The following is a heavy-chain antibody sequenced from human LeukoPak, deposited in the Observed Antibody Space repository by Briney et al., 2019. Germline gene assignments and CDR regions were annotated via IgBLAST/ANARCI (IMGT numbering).Heavy chain of an antibody. CDR1: GGSISSSSYY. CDR3: ARGVTVIAVAPVDAFDI. V-gene: IGHV4-39*07. Sequence: PSETLSLTCTVSGGSISSSSYYWGWIRQPPGKGLEWIGSIYYSGSTYYNPSLKSRVTISVDTSKNQFSLKLSSVTAADTAVYYCARGVTVIAVAPVDAFDIWGQGTMVTVSS. CDR2: IYYSGST. D-gene: IGHD6-19*01. J-gene: IGHJ3*02.